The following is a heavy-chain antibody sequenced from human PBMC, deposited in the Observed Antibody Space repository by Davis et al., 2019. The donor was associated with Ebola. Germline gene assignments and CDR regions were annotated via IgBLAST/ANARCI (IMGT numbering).Heavy chain of an antibody. D-gene: IGHD1-26*01. CDR2: IYSGGAT. CDR3: AKDTSNIWFDI. V-gene: IGHV3-53*01. CDR1: GFTFADNY. Sequence: GGSLRLSCAASGFTFADNYMTWVRQASGKGLEWVSVIYSGGATYYADSVKGRFTISRDNSKNTLYLQMNGLRVDDTAIYYCAKDTSNIWFDIWGQGTMVTVSS. J-gene: IGHJ3*02.